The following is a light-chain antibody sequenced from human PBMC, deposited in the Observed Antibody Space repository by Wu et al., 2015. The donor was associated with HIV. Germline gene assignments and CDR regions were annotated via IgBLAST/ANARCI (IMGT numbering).Light chain of an antibody. V-gene: IGKV3-20*01. Sequence: EIVLTQSPGTLSLSPGERATLSCRASQSVSSSYLAWYQQKPGLAPRLLIYGASSRATGIPDRFSGSGSGTDFTLTINRLEPEDFAVYYCQHYGSSPGYSFGQGTKLQIK. J-gene: IGKJ2*03. CDR1: QSVSSSY. CDR3: QHYGSSPGYS. CDR2: GAS.